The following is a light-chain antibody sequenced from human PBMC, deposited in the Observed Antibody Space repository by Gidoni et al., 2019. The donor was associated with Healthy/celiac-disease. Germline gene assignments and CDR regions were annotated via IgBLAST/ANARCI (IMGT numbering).Light chain of an antibody. CDR2: DAS. Sequence: EIVLTQPPATLSLSPGEQATLSCRASKSVSSYLAWYQQKPGQAPRLLFYDASHRATGIPARFSGSGPGTYFTLTISVLAPEDFAVYYCQQLSNWLTFGGGTKVEIK. V-gene: IGKV3D-11*02. J-gene: IGKJ4*01. CDR1: KSVSSY. CDR3: QQLSNWLT.